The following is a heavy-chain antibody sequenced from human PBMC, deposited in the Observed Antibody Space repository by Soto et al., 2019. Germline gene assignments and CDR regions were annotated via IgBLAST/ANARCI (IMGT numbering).Heavy chain of an antibody. CDR3: ATRYYYDSSGYYFEDYDFDY. CDR2: IIPILGIA. CDR1: GGTFSSYA. Sequence: ASVKVSCKASGGTFSSYAISWVRQAPGQGLEWMGGIIPILGIANYAQKFQGRVTITADKSTSTAYMELSSLRSEDTAVYYCATRYYYDSSGYYFEDYDFDYWGQGTLVTVSS. J-gene: IGHJ4*02. V-gene: IGHV1-69*10. D-gene: IGHD3-22*01.